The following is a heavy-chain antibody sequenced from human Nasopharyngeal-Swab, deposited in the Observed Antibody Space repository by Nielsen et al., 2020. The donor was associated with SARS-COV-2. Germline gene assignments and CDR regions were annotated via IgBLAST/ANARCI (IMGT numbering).Heavy chain of an antibody. J-gene: IGHJ5*02. CDR3: ARGGDPREVVAATDCFDP. V-gene: IGHV1-18*01. Sequence: ASVQVSCKASGYTFTNYGISWVRQAPGQGVEWMGWISAFNGYTNYAQNFQGRVTMTRSTSTNTVYMELYSLTSEDTAVYYCARGGDPREVVAATDCFDPWGQGTLVTVSS. CDR2: ISAFNGYT. D-gene: IGHD2-15*01. CDR1: GYTFTNYG.